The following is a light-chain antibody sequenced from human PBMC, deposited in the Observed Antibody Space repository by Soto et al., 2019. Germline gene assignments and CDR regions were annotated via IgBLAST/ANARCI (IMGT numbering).Light chain of an antibody. CDR1: SSDIGSYDL. CDR2: EGN. V-gene: IGLV2-23*01. J-gene: IGLJ7*01. Sequence: QSVLTQPASVSGSPGQSITVSCTGTSSDIGSYDLVSWYQRHPGKAPKLIIFEGNKRPSGVSNRFSGSKSGNTASLTLSGLQAEDEADYYCCSYAGSNTFVFGTGTQLTVL. CDR3: CSYAGSNTFV.